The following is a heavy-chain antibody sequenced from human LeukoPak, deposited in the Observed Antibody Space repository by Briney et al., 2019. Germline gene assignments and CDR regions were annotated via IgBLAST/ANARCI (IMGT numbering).Heavy chain of an antibody. CDR2: ISYDGSNK. D-gene: IGHD3-10*01. J-gene: IGHJ4*02. Sequence: GRSLRLSCAAFGSTFSSYGMHWVRQAPGKGLEWVAVISYDGSNKYYADSVKGRFTISRDNSKNALYLQMNSLRAEDTAVYYCAKDTGEGTYFDYWGQGTLVTVSS. CDR1: GSTFSSYG. V-gene: IGHV3-30*18. CDR3: AKDTGEGTYFDY.